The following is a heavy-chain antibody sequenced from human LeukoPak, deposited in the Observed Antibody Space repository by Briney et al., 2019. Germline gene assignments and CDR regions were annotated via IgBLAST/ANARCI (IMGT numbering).Heavy chain of an antibody. V-gene: IGHV3-23*01. CDR1: EFSVGSNY. CDR3: ARDEWFGEYAY. D-gene: IGHD3-10*01. CDR2: ITGGGDRT. J-gene: IGHJ4*02. Sequence: GGSLRLSCAASEFSVGSNYMTWVRQAPGKGLEWVSGITGGGDRTYYADSVKGRFTISRDNSKNTLYLQMSSLRAEDTAIYYCARDEWFGEYAYWGQGTLVTVSS.